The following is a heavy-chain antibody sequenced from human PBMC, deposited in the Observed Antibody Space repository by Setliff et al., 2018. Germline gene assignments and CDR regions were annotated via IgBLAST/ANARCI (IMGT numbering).Heavy chain of an antibody. CDR1: GDSTSGGSIRSHY. J-gene: IGHJ4*02. CDR2: IDYSGTS. CDR3: ATVLRGNNGWAYIDS. Sequence: SETLSLTCTVSGDSTSGGSIRSHYWSWVRQPPGKGLEWIGYIDYSGTSDYNPSLKSRVTLSADMSKSHVSLKLTSVTAADTAVYYCATVLRGNNGWAYIDSRGQGTLVTVSS. V-gene: IGHV4-59*11. D-gene: IGHD1-1*01.